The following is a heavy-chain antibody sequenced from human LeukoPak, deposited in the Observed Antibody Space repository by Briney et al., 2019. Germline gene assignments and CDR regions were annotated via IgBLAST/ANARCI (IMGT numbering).Heavy chain of an antibody. CDR3: ARGLAVAGTGY. CDR2: MNPNSGDT. J-gene: IGHJ4*02. D-gene: IGHD6-13*01. V-gene: IGHV1-8*01. CDR1: GYTFTSYE. Sequence: ASVKVSCKASGYTFTSYEVNWVRQATGQGLEWMGWMNPNSGDTGYAQKFQGRVTMTRDTSISTAYMELSSLRSKDTAVYYCARGLAVAGTGYWGQGTLVTVSS.